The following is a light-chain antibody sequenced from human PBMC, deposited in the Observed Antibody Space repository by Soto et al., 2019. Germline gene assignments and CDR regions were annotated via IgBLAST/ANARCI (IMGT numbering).Light chain of an antibody. J-gene: IGKJ2*01. CDR1: QTVSRF. CDR2: AAS. Sequence: DIQMTQSPSSLSASVGDRVTITCRASQTVSRFLNWYHQKPGKAPNLLIYAASSLQDGVTSRFSGSGSGTYFTLTISTLQPEDLATYYCQQTYTTPYTFGPGTKLEIK. CDR3: QQTYTTPYT. V-gene: IGKV1-39*01.